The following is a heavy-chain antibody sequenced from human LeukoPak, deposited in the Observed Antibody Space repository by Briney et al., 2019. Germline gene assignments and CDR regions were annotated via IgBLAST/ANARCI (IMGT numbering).Heavy chain of an antibody. CDR2: LYSDGNT. D-gene: IGHD1-14*01. V-gene: IGHV3-23*03. CDR3: ARGVEPLAANTLAY. J-gene: IGHJ4*02. Sequence: GGSLRLSCAASGFTFSSYAMSWVRQAPGKGLEWVSVLYSDGNTKYADSVQGRFTISRDNSKNTLYLEMNSLSPDDTAVYYCARGVEPLAANTLAYWGQGTLVTVSS. CDR1: GFTFSSYA.